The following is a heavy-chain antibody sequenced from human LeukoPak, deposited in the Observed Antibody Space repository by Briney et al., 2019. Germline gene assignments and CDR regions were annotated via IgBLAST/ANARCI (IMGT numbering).Heavy chain of an antibody. V-gene: IGHV4-59*01. CDR3: ARVQESQIDYYFDY. Sequence: SETLSLTCTVSGGSISSYYWSWIRQPPGKGVEWIGYIYYSGSTNYNPSLKSRLTISADTSKNQFSLKLSSVTAADTAVYYCARVQESQIDYYFDYWGQGTLVTVSS. J-gene: IGHJ4*02. CDR1: GGSISSYY. D-gene: IGHD3-9*01. CDR2: IYYSGST.